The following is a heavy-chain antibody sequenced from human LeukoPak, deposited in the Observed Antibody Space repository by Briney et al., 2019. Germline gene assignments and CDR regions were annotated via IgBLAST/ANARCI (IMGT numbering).Heavy chain of an antibody. CDR2: INPTGGST. V-gene: IGHV1-46*01. J-gene: IGHJ1*01. Sequence: ASVKVSCKASGYTFTSYYMHGGRHPPGQGLEWMGIINPTGGSTTYAQKFQGRVTMTRDTSTSTVYMELSSLRSEDTAVYYCTTRHDSSGYYRYFQHWGQGTLVTVSS. CDR1: GYTFTSYY. CDR3: TTRHDSSGYYRYFQH. D-gene: IGHD3-22*01.